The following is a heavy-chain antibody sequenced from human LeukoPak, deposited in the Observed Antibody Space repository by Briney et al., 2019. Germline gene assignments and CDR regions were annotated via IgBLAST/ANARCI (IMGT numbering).Heavy chain of an antibody. J-gene: IGHJ4*02. CDR3: AKHLTGSKTFDY. CDR2: IGVSGGST. CDR1: GFSFSNHA. V-gene: IGHV3-23*01. Sequence: GGSLRLSCAASGFSFSNHAMSWVRQAPGKGLEWVSAIGVSGGSTYYADSVKGRFTISRDNSKNTMYVQMNSLRAEDTALYYCAKHLTGSKTFDYWGQGALVTVSS. D-gene: IGHD3-9*01.